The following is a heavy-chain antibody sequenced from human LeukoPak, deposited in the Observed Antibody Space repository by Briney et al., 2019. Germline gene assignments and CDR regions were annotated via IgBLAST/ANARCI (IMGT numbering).Heavy chain of an antibody. D-gene: IGHD5-12*01. J-gene: IGHJ4*02. V-gene: IGHV1-69*13. CDR1: GGTFSSYA. CDR3: AGRYSGYDDPEY. CDR2: IIPIFGTA. Sequence: GASVKVSCKASGGTFSSYAISWVRQAPGQGLEWMGGIIPIFGTANYAQKFQGRVTITADESTSTAYMELSSLRSEDTAVYYCAGRYSGYDDPEYWGQGTLVTVSS.